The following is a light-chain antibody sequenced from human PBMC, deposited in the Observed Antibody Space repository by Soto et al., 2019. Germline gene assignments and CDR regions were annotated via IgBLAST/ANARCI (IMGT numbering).Light chain of an antibody. CDR1: SSDVGNYKY. CDR3: FSYTSSGTYV. V-gene: IGLV2-14*01. CDR2: EVS. J-gene: IGLJ1*01. Sequence: QSGLTQPASVSGSPGQSIPISFTGTSSDVGNYKYVSWYQQHPGKAPKLMIYEVSNRPSGVSNRFSGSKSGNTASLTISGLQAEDETDYYCFSYTSSGTYVFGTGTKVTVL.